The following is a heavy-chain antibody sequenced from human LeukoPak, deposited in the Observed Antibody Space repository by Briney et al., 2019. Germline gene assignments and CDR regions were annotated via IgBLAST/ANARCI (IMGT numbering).Heavy chain of an antibody. J-gene: IGHJ4*02. CDR1: GFTFDDYA. CDR2: INWSRGNI. V-gene: IGHV3-9*01. D-gene: IGHD3-22*01. Sequence: PGRSLRLSCAASGFTFDDYAMHWVRQAPGKGLEWVSGINWSRGNIGYADSVKGRFTISRDNAKNSLYLQMNSLRAEDTALYYCAKGASYYYDTSGLDYWGQGTLVTVSS. CDR3: AKGASYYYDTSGLDY.